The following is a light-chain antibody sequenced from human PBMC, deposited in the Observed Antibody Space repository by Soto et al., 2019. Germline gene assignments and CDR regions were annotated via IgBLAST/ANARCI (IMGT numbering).Light chain of an antibody. CDR2: AAS. Sequence: DIQMTQSPSSLSASVGNRITISCRASQSINSYLNWYQQKPGKAPKLLIYAASTLQSGVPSRFSGSGSGTDFTLTISSLQPEAFATYYCQQSYSTPPAFGQGTRLEIK. CDR1: QSINSY. J-gene: IGKJ5*01. V-gene: IGKV1-39*01. CDR3: QQSYSTPPA.